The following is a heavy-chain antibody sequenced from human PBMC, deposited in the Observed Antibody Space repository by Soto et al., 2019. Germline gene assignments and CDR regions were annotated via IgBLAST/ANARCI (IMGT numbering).Heavy chain of an antibody. J-gene: IGHJ4*02. CDR2: IYYSGST. CDR3: ARPGVEAYFDY. CDR1: GGSISSGDYY. D-gene: IGHD2-15*01. V-gene: IGHV4-30-4*01. Sequence: SETLSLTVTVSGGSISSGDYYWSWIRQPTGKGLEWIGYIYYSGSTYYNPSLKSRVTISVDTSKNQFSLKLSSVTAADTAVYYCARPGVEAYFDYWGQGTLVTVSS.